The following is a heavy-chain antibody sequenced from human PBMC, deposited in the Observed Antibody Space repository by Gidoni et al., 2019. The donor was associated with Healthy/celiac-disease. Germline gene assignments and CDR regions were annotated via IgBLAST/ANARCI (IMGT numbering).Heavy chain of an antibody. CDR2: INHSGST. CDR1: GGSFSGYY. Sequence: QVQLQQWGAGLLKPSETLSLTCAVYGGSFSGYYWSWIRQPPGKGLEWIGEINHSGSTNYNPSLKSRVTISVDTSKNQFSLKLSSVTAADTAVYYCARSFGPAYFDYWGQGTLVTVSS. D-gene: IGHD3-3*01. V-gene: IGHV4-34*01. J-gene: IGHJ4*02. CDR3: ARSFGPAYFDY.